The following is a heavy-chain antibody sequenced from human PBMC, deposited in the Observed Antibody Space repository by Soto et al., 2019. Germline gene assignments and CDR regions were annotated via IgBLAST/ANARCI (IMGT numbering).Heavy chain of an antibody. CDR1: GDSISSSYW. Sequence: SETLSLTCAVSGDSISSSYWWRWVRQPPGKGLEWIGEIYHSGSTNYNPSLKSRVTMSVDKSKNQFSLKLTSVTAADTAVYYCARGGDYRFDYWGQGILVTVSS. D-gene: IGHD4-17*01. J-gene: IGHJ4*02. CDR2: IYHSGST. CDR3: ARGGDYRFDY. V-gene: IGHV4-4*02.